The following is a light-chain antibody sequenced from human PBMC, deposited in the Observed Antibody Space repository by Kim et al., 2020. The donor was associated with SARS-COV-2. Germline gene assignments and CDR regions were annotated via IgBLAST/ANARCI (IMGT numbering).Light chain of an antibody. CDR1: QSINIW. Sequence: DIQMTQSPSTLSASVGDRVTITCRASQSINIWLAWYQQKPGKAPKLLIYKASSLETGVPSRFSGSGSGTEFTLTISSLQPDDFATYYCQQYESYSYTFGQGTKLEI. V-gene: IGKV1-5*03. CDR3: QQYESYSYT. J-gene: IGKJ2*01. CDR2: KAS.